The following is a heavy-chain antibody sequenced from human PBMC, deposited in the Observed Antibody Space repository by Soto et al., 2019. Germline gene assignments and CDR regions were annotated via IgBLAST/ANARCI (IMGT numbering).Heavy chain of an antibody. Sequence: QVQLLESGGGVVQPGSSLRLSCVASGFMFSDYGMHWVRQTPGRGLEWVAVISFDGNYKYYAKSVKGRFTFARDNSKNTLSLQMNSLRVEDTAVYYCAKGVEANWGFYYGMDVWGQGTTVTVSS. J-gene: IGHJ6*02. V-gene: IGHV3-30*18. CDR1: GFMFSDYG. CDR2: ISFDGNYK. CDR3: AKGVEANWGFYYGMDV. D-gene: IGHD7-27*01.